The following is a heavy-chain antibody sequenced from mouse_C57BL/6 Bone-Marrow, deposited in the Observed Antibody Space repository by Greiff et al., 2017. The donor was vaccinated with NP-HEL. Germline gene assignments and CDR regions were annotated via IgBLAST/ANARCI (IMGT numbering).Heavy chain of an antibody. D-gene: IGHD1-1*01. CDR2: IDPSDSYT. CDR1: GYTFPSYW. CDR3: ARKTTVVNWYFDV. Sequence: QVQLQQPGAELVMPGASVKLSCKASGYTFPSYWMHWVKQRPGQGLEWIGEIDPSDSYTNYNQKFKGKSTLTVDKSSSTAYMQLSSLTSEDSAVYYCARKTTVVNWYFDVWGTGTTVTVSS. V-gene: IGHV1-69*01. J-gene: IGHJ1*03.